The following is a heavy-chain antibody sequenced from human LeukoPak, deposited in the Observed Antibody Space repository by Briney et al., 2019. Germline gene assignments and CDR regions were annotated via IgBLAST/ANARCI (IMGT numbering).Heavy chain of an antibody. J-gene: IGHJ4*02. CDR3: ASPLSSNWYNY. D-gene: IGHD6-13*01. Sequence: GGSLRLSCAASGFTFSRYAMSWVRQAPGKGLEWVSAISKSGDHTYYADSVKGRFTISRDNSKDALYLRMNSLRAEDTALYYCASPLSSNWYNYWGQGTLVTVPS. CDR1: GFTFSRYA. V-gene: IGHV3-23*01. CDR2: ISKSGDHT.